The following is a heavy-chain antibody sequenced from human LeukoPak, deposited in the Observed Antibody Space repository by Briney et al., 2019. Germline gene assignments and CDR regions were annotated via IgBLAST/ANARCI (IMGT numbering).Heavy chain of an antibody. CDR2: ISAYNGNT. CDR1: GYTFTSYG. V-gene: IGHV1-18*01. J-gene: IGHJ4*02. Sequence: ASVKVSCKASGYTFTSYGISWVRQAPGQGLEWMGWISAYNGNTNYAQKLQGRVTMTTDTSTSTAYMELRSLRSDDTAVYYCARDEKQWLVDRIFDYWGQGTLVTVSS. D-gene: IGHD6-19*01. CDR3: ARDEKQWLVDRIFDY.